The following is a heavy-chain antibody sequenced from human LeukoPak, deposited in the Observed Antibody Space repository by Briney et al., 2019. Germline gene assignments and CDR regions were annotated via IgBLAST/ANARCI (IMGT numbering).Heavy chain of an antibody. CDR1: GYSISSGYY. D-gene: IGHD1-1*01. Sequence: SETLSLTCTVSGYSISSGYYWGWIRQPPGKGLEWIGSIYHSGSTYYNPSLKSRVTISVDTSKNQFSLKLSSVTAADTAVYYCARQGPPGRNRASDYWGQGTLVTVSS. V-gene: IGHV4-38-2*02. CDR2: IYHSGST. CDR3: ARQGPPGRNRASDY. J-gene: IGHJ4*02.